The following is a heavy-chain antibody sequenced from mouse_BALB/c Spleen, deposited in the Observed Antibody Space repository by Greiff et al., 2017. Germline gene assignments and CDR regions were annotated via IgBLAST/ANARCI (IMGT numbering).Heavy chain of an antibody. Sequence: EVKLVESGGGLVQPGGSMKLSCVASGFTFSNYWMNWVRQSPEKGLEWVAEIRLKSNNYATHYAESVKGRFTISRDDSKSSVYLQMNNLRAEDTGIYYCTRADWGLFAYWGQGTLVTVSA. V-gene: IGHV6-6*02. CDR1: GFTFSNYW. J-gene: IGHJ3*01. CDR3: TRADWGLFAY. CDR2: IRLKSNNYAT. D-gene: IGHD4-1*01.